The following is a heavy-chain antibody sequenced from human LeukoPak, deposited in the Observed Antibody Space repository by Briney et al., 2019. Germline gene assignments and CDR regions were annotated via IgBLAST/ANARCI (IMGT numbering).Heavy chain of an antibody. CDR1: GFTFRYYA. J-gene: IGHJ6*04. CDR2: IPSHGSNK. D-gene: IGHD3-10*02. Sequence: GGSLRLSCAASGFTFRYYAMHWVREAPGKGLEGGAGIPSHGSNKYYADSLKGRFTISSDTVNISLYLQINSLTAEDTAVYYCAELGITMIGGVWGKGTTVTISS. CDR3: AELGITMIGGV. V-gene: IGHV3-30*04.